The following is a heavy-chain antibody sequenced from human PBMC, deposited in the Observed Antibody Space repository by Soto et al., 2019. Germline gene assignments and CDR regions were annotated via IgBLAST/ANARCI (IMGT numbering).Heavy chain of an antibody. CDR3: ARVHGTTPGNYYYGMYV. V-gene: IGHV3-30-3*01. Sequence: PGGSLRLSCAASGFTFSSYAMHWVRQAPGKGLEWVAVISYDGSNKYYADSVKGRFTISRDNSKNTLYRQMTSLRAEDTAVYYCARVHGTTPGNYYYGMYVCGQGTTVTVAS. D-gene: IGHD1-1*01. J-gene: IGHJ6*02. CDR1: GFTFSSYA. CDR2: ISYDGSNK.